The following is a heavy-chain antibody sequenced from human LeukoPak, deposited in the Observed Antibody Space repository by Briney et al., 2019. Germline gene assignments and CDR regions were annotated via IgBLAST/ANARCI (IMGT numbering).Heavy chain of an antibody. J-gene: IGHJ5*02. D-gene: IGHD2-2*01. CDR2: ISSSGSTI. CDR1: GFTFSSYG. Sequence: GGSLRLSCAASGFTFSSYGMHWVRQAPGKGLEWVSYISSSGSTIYYADSVKGRFTISRDNAKNSLYLQMNSLRAEDTAVYYCAGIDIVVVPSGNWFDPWGQGTLVTVSS. V-gene: IGHV3-48*04. CDR3: AGIDIVVVPSGNWFDP.